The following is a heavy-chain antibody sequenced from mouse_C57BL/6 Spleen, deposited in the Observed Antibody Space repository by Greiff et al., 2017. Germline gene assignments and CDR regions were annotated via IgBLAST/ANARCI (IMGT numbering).Heavy chain of an antibody. CDR2: ISSGGSYN. D-gene: IGHD2-1*01. CDR1: GFTFSSYG. CDR3: ARSYGNYDLAWLAY. V-gene: IGHV5-6*01. J-gene: IGHJ3*01. Sequence: EVKLVESGGDLVKPGGSLKLSCAASGFTFSSYGMSWVRQTPDKRLEWVATISSGGSYNYYPDSVKGRFTISRDNAKNTLYMQMSSLTSEDTAMYYCARSYGNYDLAWLAYWGQGTLVTVSA.